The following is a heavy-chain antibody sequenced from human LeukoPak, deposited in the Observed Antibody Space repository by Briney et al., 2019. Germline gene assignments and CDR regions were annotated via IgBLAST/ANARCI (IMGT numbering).Heavy chain of an antibody. V-gene: IGHV1-2*06. J-gene: IGHJ4*02. CDR3: ARHPVAGSSWVDY. D-gene: IGHD6-13*01. Sequence: ASVKVSCKASGYTFTGYYVHWVRQAPGQGLEWMGRINPNSGDTNYAQKFQGRVTMTRDTSISTAYMELSRLRSDDTAMYYCARHPVAGSSWVDYWGQGTLVTVSS. CDR2: INPNSGDT. CDR1: GYTFTGYY.